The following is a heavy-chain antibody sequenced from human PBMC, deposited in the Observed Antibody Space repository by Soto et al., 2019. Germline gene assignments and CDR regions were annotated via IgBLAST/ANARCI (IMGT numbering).Heavy chain of an antibody. Sequence: QVQLVQSGAEVKKPGSSVKVSCKASGGTFSSYAISWVRQAPGQGLEWMGGIIPIFGTANYAQKFQGRVTITADESTSTAYIELSSLRSEDTAVYYCARTGQRITMIVVHYYYYYGMDVWGQGTTVTVSS. CDR1: GGTFSSYA. CDR3: ARTGQRITMIVVHYYYYYGMDV. V-gene: IGHV1-69*01. D-gene: IGHD3-22*01. J-gene: IGHJ6*02. CDR2: IIPIFGTA.